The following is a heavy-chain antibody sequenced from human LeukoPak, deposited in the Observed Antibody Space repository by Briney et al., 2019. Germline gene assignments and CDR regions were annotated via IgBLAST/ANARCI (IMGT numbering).Heavy chain of an antibody. CDR3: ARKGPAAGLSRWFDP. V-gene: IGHV4-34*01. CDR2: INHSGST. D-gene: IGHD6-13*01. CDR1: GGSFSGYY. Sequence: SETLSLTCAVYGGSFSGYYWGWIRKPQGKGLDWMGEINHSGSTNYNPSLKSRVTISVDTSKNQFSLKLSSVTAADTAVYYCARKGPAAGLSRWFDPWGQGTLVTVSS. J-gene: IGHJ5*02.